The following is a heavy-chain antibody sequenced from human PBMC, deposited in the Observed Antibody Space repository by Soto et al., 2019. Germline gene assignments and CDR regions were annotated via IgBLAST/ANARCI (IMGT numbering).Heavy chain of an antibody. Sequence: SETLSLTCTVSGGSMSGYYWSWIRLPPGKPMDWIGYVHDSWGAAYNPSLRSRVAISLDTSKSQFSLSLTSVSATDTAMYYCVRQGYGPLHGLVDVWGQGTTVT. CDR2: VHDSWGA. D-gene: IGHD5-18*01. CDR3: VRQGYGPLHGLVDV. CDR1: GGSMSGYY. J-gene: IGHJ6*02. V-gene: IGHV4-59*08.